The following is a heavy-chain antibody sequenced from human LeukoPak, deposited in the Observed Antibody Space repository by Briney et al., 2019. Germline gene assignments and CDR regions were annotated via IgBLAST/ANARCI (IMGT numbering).Heavy chain of an antibody. D-gene: IGHD4-17*01. CDR2: INPNSGGT. V-gene: IGHV1-2*06. Sequence: GASVKVSCKASGCTFTGYYMHWVRQAPGQGLEWMGRINPNSGGTNYAQKFQGRVTMTRDTSISTAYMELSRLRSDDTAVYYCARADYGDYVEGFDYWGQGTLVTVSS. CDR1: GCTFTGYY. J-gene: IGHJ4*02. CDR3: ARADYGDYVEGFDY.